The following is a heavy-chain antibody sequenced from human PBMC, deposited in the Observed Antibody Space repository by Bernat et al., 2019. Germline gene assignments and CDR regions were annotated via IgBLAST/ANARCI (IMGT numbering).Heavy chain of an antibody. D-gene: IGHD5-18*01. CDR3: ARDLESSDTAMVNWFDP. V-gene: IGHV3-74*01. J-gene: IGHJ5*02. CDR2: IDSDGSDT. CDR1: GFTFRSYW. Sequence: EVQLVESGGNLVQPGGSLRLSCAASGFTFRSYWIHWVRQAPGKGLVWVSRIDSDGSDTIYADSVRGRFTISRDNAKNTLYLQMNSLRSEDTAVYYCARDLESSDTAMVNWFDPWGQGTLVTVSS.